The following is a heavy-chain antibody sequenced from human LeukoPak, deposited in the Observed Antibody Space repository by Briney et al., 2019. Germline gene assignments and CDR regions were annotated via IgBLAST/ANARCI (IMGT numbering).Heavy chain of an antibody. CDR3: ARSRYIYGAASNWFDP. V-gene: IGHV4-4*07. J-gene: IGHJ5*02. CDR2: IYTSGST. D-gene: IGHD1-1*01. Sequence: SETLSLTCTVSGGSISSYYWSWIRQPAGKGLEWIGRIYTSGSTNYNPSLKSRVTMSVDTSKNQFSLKLSSVTAADTAVYYCARSRYIYGAASNWFDPWGQGTLVTVSS. CDR1: GGSISSYY.